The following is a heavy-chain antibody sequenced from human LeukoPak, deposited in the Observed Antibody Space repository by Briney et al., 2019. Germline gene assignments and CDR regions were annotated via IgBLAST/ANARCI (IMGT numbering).Heavy chain of an antibody. J-gene: IGHJ4*02. V-gene: IGHV3-11*01. CDR1: GFTFSDYY. CDR2: IDNSGRTI. D-gene: IGHD2-2*01. Sequence: PGGSLRLSCAASGFTFSDYYMTWVRQAPGKGLEWVSYIDNSGRTIFYADSVKGRFTISRDNAKNSLYLQMNSLRAEDTAVYYCARPHCSSTSCWIWYFDYWGQGTLVTVSS. CDR3: ARPHCSSTSCWIWYFDY.